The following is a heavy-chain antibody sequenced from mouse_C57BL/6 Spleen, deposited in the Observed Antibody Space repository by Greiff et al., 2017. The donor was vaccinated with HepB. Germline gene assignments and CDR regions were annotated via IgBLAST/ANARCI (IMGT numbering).Heavy chain of an antibody. Sequence: VQLQQSGAELVRPGASVKLSCKASGYTFTDYYINWVKQRPGQGLEWIARIYPGSGNTYYNEKFKGKATLTAEKSSSTAYMQLSSLTSEDSAVYFCAREGGYGNFFAYWGQRTLVTVSA. V-gene: IGHV1-76*01. CDR1: GYTFTDYY. D-gene: IGHD2-10*02. CDR2: IYPGSGNT. J-gene: IGHJ3*01. CDR3: AREGGYGNFFAY.